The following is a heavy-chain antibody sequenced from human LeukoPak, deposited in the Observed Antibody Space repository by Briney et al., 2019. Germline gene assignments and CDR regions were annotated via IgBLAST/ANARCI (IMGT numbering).Heavy chain of an antibody. CDR1: GGSISSSSYY. CDR2: IYYSGST. J-gene: IGHJ4*02. D-gene: IGHD3-10*01. Sequence: SETLSLTCTVSGGSISSSSYYWGWIRQPPGKGLEWIGSIYYSGSTYYNPSLKSRVTISVDTSKNQFSLKLSSVTAADTAVYYCARRRSYYGSGSYFDYWGQGTLVTVSS. V-gene: IGHV4-39*01. CDR3: ARRRSYYGSGSYFDY.